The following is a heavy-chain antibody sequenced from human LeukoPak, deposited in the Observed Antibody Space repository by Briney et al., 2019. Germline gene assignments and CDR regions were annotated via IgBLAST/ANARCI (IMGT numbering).Heavy chain of an antibody. CDR2: INHSGST. D-gene: IGHD3-10*01. J-gene: IGHJ5*02. CDR1: GGSFSGIY. CDR3: ATRLWFGEHWFDP. Sequence: SETLSLTCAVSGGSFSGIYCSRFRQPPGKGLEWIGEINHSGSTNYNPSLKSRVTISGDTSKHQFSLKLTSVTAADTAVYYCATRLWFGEHWFDPWGQGTRVTVSS. V-gene: IGHV4-34*01.